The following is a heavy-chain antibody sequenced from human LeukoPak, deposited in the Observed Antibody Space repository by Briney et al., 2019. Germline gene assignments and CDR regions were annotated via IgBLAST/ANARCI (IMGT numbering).Heavy chain of an antibody. J-gene: IGHJ4*02. V-gene: IGHV3-9*01. CDR3: AGGGYGSDPFDY. Sequence: AGGSLRLSCAASGFSFHDYTMHWVRQAPGKGLEWVSGISWDGVTKDYADSVKGRFTISRDNAKNSLYLQMNSLRAEDTAVYYCAGGGYGSDPFDYWGQGTLVTVSS. CDR1: GFSFHDYT. CDR2: ISWDGVTK. D-gene: IGHD3-10*01.